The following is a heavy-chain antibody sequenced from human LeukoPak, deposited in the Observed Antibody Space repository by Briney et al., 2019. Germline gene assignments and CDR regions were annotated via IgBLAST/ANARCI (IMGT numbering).Heavy chain of an antibody. CDR1: GGSFSGYY. CDR3: ARVVRGGRYGMDV. CDR2: INHSGST. V-gene: IGHV4-34*01. J-gene: IGHJ6*02. Sequence: RASETLSLTCAVYGGSFSGYYWSWIRQPPGKGLEWIGEINHSGSTNYNPSLKSRVTISVDTSKNQFSLKLSSVTAADTAVYYCARVVRGGRYGMDVWGQGTTVTVSS. D-gene: IGHD2-15*01.